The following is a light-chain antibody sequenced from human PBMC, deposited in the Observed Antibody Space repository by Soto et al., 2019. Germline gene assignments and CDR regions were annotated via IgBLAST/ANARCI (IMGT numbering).Light chain of an antibody. Sequence: QLVLTQPPSVSGAPGQRVTISCTGSSSNIGAHYDVQWYQQLPGTAPKLLVYGNTNRPSGVPDRFSGSSSGTSASLAITGLKAEDEADYYCQSYDSSLSAYVFGGGTKLTVL. V-gene: IGLV1-40*01. CDR2: GNT. CDR3: QSYDSSLSAYV. J-gene: IGLJ2*01. CDR1: SSNIGAHYD.